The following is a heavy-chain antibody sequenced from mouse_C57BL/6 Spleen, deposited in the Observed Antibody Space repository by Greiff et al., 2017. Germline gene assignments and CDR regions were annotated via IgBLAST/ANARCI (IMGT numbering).Heavy chain of an antibody. J-gene: IGHJ2*01. CDR2: INYDGSST. Sequence: EVKVVESEGGLVQPGSSMKLSCTASGFTFSDYYMAWVRQVPEKGLEWVANINYDGSSTYYLASLKSRFIISRDNAKNILYLQMSSLKSEDTATYYCARGGYYYGSSYGVDYWGQGTTLTVSS. CDR1: GFTFSDYY. V-gene: IGHV5-16*01. CDR3: ARGGYYYGSSYGVDY. D-gene: IGHD1-1*01.